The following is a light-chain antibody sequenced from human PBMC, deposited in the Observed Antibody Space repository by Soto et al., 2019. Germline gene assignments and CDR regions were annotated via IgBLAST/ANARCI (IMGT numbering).Light chain of an antibody. CDR3: HQYGTSPQT. CDR1: QSVSSSY. J-gene: IGKJ1*01. Sequence: EVVLTEAPGTVSLSPGERATLSCRASQSVSSSYLAWYQHKRVQAPRLLMYGASSRATGVPDRFSGWGSGTDFTLTISRLEPEDFAVYYCHQYGTSPQTFGQGTKVDSK. V-gene: IGKV3-20*01. CDR2: GAS.